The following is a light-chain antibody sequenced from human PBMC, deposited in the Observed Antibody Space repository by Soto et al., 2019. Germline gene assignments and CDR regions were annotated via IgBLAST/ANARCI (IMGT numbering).Light chain of an antibody. CDR3: QQRSKWPLP. CDR1: QSVSRY. V-gene: IGKV3-11*01. Sequence: EIVMTQSPGTLSWSPGERATLSCRASQSVSRYLGWYQQKPGQAPRLLIYDASNRATGIPARFSGSGSGTDFTLTISSLEPEDFAVYYCQQRSKWPLPFGGGTKVETK. J-gene: IGKJ4*01. CDR2: DAS.